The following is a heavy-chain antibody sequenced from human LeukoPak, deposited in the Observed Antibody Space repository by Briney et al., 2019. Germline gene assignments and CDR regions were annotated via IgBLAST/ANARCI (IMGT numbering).Heavy chain of an antibody. J-gene: IGHJ4*02. D-gene: IGHD3-22*01. V-gene: IGHV1-2*02. Sequence: GASVKVSCKASGYTFTSYDINWVRQATGQGLEWMGWMNPNSGGTNYAQKFQGRVTMTRDTSISTAYMELSRLRSDDTAVYYCARDTDYYDSSGPYRDWGQGTLVTVSS. CDR2: MNPNSGGT. CDR3: ARDTDYYDSSGPYRD. CDR1: GYTFTSYD.